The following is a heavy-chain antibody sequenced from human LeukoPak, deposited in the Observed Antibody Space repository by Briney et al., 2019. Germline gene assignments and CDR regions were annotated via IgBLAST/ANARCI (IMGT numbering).Heavy chain of an antibody. CDR2: IYYTGST. Sequence: SETLSLTCTVSGGSISPYYWSWIRQPPGRGLEWIGFIYYTGSTNYNPSLKSRVTISLDTSKNQFSLKLSSVTAADTAVYYCARYGSGSYRQFDFWGQGTLVTVSS. CDR3: ARYGSGSYRQFDF. D-gene: IGHD3-10*01. CDR1: GGSISPYY. J-gene: IGHJ4*02. V-gene: IGHV4-59*01.